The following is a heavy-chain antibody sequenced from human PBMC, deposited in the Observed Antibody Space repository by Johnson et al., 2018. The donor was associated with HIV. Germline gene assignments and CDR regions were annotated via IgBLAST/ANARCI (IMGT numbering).Heavy chain of an antibody. CDR2: ITTSGTTV. D-gene: IGHD3-10*01. J-gene: IGHJ3*02. V-gene: IGHV3-11*04. Sequence: QVQLVESGGGLVKPGGSLRLSCVASGFSFGDCYMSWIRQAPGKGLEWISDITTSGTTVHYSDSVKGRFAISRAHAKNSLYLQMSSLRAEDTAVYFCAKFEGFITVNRVVGDAFDIWGQGTMVSVSS. CDR3: AKFEGFITVNRVVGDAFDI. CDR1: GFSFGDCY.